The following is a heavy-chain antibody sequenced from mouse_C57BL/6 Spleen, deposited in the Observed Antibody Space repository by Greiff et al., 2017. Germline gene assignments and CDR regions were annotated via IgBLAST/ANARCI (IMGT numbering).Heavy chain of an antibody. D-gene: IGHD1-3*01. V-gene: IGHV1-61*01. CDR3: AREGVKWDGYFDY. Sequence: QVQLQQPGAELVRPGSSVKLSCKASGYTFTSYWMDWVKQRPGQGLEWIGNIYPSDSETHYNQKFKDKATLTVDKSSSTAYMQLSSLTSEDSAVYYCAREGVKWDGYFDYWGQGTTLTVSS. CDR2: IYPSDSET. CDR1: GYTFTSYW. J-gene: IGHJ2*01.